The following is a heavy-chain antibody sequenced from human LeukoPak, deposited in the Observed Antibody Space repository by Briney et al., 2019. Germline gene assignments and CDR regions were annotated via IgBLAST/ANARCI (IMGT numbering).Heavy chain of an antibody. CDR1: GFTFGNYA. Sequence: GRSLRLSCTASGFTFGNYALSWFRQAPGKGLEWVAFIRSKTYRGTTEYAASVKGRFTISRDDSKSIAYLQMSSLKTDDTAVYYCARANSFDSSCYYFDYWGQGTLVTVSS. V-gene: IGHV3-49*03. D-gene: IGHD3-22*01. CDR3: ARANSFDSSCYYFDY. J-gene: IGHJ4*02. CDR2: IRSKTYRGTT.